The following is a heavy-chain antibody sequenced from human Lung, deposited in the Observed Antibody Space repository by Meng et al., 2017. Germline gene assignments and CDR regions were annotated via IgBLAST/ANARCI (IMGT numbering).Heavy chain of an antibody. J-gene: IGHJ4*02. V-gene: IGHV4-61*01. D-gene: IGHD3-3*01. CDR2: IYYSGST. Sequence: SDTLSLTCTVSGGSVSSGSYYWSWIRQPPGKGLEWIGYIYYSGSTNYNPSLKSRVTISVDTSKNQFSLKLSSVTAADTAVYYCARTNDFWSGQYFDYWGQGTLVTVSS. CDR1: GGSVSSGSYY. CDR3: ARTNDFWSGQYFDY.